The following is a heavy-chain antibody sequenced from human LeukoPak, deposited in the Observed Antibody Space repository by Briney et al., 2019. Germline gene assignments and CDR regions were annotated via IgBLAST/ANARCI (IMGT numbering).Heavy chain of an antibody. J-gene: IGHJ5*02. CDR2: IDYRGGA. CDR3: AREIGATIFGVSRDSDWFDP. D-gene: IGHD3-3*01. CDR1: GGSISSYY. Sequence: KPSETLSLTCTVSGGSISSYYWSWIRQPPGKELEWIGNIDYRGGAKYNPSLKSRVTITVDTSKNQFSLKLTSVTAADTAVYYCAREIGATIFGVSRDSDWFDPWGQGTLVTVSS. V-gene: IGHV4-59*01.